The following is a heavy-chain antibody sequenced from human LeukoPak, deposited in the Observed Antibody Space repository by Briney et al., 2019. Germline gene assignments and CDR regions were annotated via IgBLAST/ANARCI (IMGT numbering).Heavy chain of an antibody. D-gene: IGHD3-22*01. V-gene: IGHV3-53*01. Sequence: PGGSLRLSCAASGFTVSNNYMTWVRQAPGKGLEWASFIYSGGSTYYSDSVKGRFTISRDNSKNTLYLQMNSLRAEDTAVYYCVKGQTTMTLWGQGTLVTVSS. CDR2: IYSGGST. J-gene: IGHJ4*02. CDR1: GFTVSNNY. CDR3: VKGQTTMTL.